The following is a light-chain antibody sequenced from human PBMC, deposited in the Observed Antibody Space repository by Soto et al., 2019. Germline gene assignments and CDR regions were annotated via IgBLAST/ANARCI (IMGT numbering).Light chain of an antibody. V-gene: IGKV4-1*01. Sequence: DIVMTQSPDSRAVSLGERATIKCKSSQSVLYSSNNKNYLAWYQQKPGQPPKLLIYWASTRESGVPDRFSGSGSGTDFTLTISSLQAEDVAVYSCQQYYSTPWTFGQGTKGDIK. CDR2: WAS. CDR1: QSVLYSSNNKNY. J-gene: IGKJ1*01. CDR3: QQYYSTPWT.